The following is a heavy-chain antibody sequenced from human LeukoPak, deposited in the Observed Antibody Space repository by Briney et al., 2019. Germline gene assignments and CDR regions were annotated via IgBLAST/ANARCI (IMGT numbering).Heavy chain of an antibody. D-gene: IGHD3-10*01. CDR3: AKGIGSGSYPFDY. Sequence: GGSLRLSCAASGFTFSSYGMHWVRQAPGKGLEWVAFIRYDGSNKYHADSVKGRFTISRDNSKNTLYLQMNSLRAEDTAVYYCAKGIGSGSYPFDYWGQGTLVTVSS. J-gene: IGHJ4*02. CDR1: GFTFSSYG. V-gene: IGHV3-30*02. CDR2: IRYDGSNK.